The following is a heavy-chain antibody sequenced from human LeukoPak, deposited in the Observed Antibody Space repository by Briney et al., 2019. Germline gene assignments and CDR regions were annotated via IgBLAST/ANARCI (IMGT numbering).Heavy chain of an antibody. Sequence: GGSLRLSCAASGFTFSSYEMNWVRQAPGKGLEWVSYISSSGSTIYYADSVKGRFTISRDNAKNSLYLQMNSLRAEDTAVYYCARERNCGADCYPDYWGQGTLVTVSS. CDR2: ISSSGSTI. J-gene: IGHJ4*02. CDR1: GFTFSSYE. V-gene: IGHV3-48*03. D-gene: IGHD2-21*02. CDR3: ARERNCGADCYPDY.